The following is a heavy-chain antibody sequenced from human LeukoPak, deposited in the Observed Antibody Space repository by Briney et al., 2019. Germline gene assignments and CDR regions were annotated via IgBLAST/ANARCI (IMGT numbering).Heavy chain of an antibody. V-gene: IGHV3-48*01. J-gene: IGHJ6*03. Sequence: GGSLRLSCAASGFTFSSYSMNWVRQAPGKGLEWVSYISSSSGTIYYADSVKGRFTISRDNAKNSLYLQMNSLRAEDTAVYYCARDPSLYCTNGVCLMNYYYMDVWGKGTTVTVSS. D-gene: IGHD2-8*01. CDR3: ARDPSLYCTNGVCLMNYYYMDV. CDR1: GFTFSSYS. CDR2: ISSSSGTI.